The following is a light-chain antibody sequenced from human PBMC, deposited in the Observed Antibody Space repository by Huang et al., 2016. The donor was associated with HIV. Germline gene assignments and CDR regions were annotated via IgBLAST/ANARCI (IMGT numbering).Light chain of an antibody. CDR3: MQASHGAAT. Sequence: DVLLTQSPLSLPVTLGQPAFITCKSNQILVYGDGHIYLNWFHQRPGHSPRRLIYKLSNRDSGVPDRVSAGGSGTDFTLWISEVEAEDVGDYYCMQASHGAATFGQGTRVDIK. V-gene: IGKV2-30*01. CDR1: QILVYGDGHIY. J-gene: IGKJ1*01. CDR2: KLS.